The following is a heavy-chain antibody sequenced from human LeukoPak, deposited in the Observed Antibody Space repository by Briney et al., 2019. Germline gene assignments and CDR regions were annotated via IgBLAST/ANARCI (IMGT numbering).Heavy chain of an antibody. J-gene: IGHJ5*02. CDR1: GLTLSAYA. V-gene: IGHV3-23*01. CDR2: ITGNGATR. CDR3: TKDPNGDYIGAFDA. Sequence: PGGSLRLSCAAPGLTLSAYAVTWVRQAPGKGLEGVSSITGNGATRVYSDSAKGRFTTSWDNSKNMVYLQLNSLRVEDTALYYCTKDPNGDYIGAFDAWGQGTLVTVSS. D-gene: IGHD4-17*01.